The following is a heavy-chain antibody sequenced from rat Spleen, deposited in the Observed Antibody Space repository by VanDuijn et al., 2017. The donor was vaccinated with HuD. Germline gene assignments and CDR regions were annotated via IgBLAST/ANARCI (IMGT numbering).Heavy chain of an antibody. Sequence: EVQLVESGGGLVQPGRSLKVSCEASGFTFSNYGMAWVRQAPTKGLEWVATINYDATSTHYRDSVKGRFTISRDNAKSTLFLHMDNLRSEDTATYYCARLEPPFDYWGQGVMVTVSS. D-gene: IGHD3-1*01. CDR1: GFTFSNYG. J-gene: IGHJ2*01. CDR2: INYDATST. CDR3: ARLEPPFDY. V-gene: IGHV5-29*01.